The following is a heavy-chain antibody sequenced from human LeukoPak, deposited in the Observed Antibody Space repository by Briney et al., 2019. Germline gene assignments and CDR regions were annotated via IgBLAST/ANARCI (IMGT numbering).Heavy chain of an antibody. J-gene: IGHJ4*02. Sequence: PSETLSLTCAVYGGSFSGYYWSWIRQPPGKGLEWIGEINHSGSTNYNPSLKSRVTISVDTSKNQFSLKLSSVTAADTAVYYCASHPYSEVGRVDYWGQGTLVTVSS. V-gene: IGHV4-34*01. CDR2: INHSGST. CDR3: ASHPYSEVGRVDY. CDR1: GGSFSGYY. D-gene: IGHD3-10*01.